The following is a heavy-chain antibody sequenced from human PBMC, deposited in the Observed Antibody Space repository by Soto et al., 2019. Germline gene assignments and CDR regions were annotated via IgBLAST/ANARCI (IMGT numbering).Heavy chain of an antibody. V-gene: IGHV3-30-3*01. CDR2: ISYDGSNK. CDR3: ARDLKSSSSYYYYGMDV. D-gene: IGHD6-6*01. J-gene: IGHJ6*02. Sequence: GGSLRLSCAASGFTFSSYAMHWVRQAPGKGLEWVAVISYDGSNKYYADSVKGRFTISRDNSKNTLYLQMNSLRAEDTAVYYCARDLKSSSSYYYYGMDVWGQGTTVTVSS. CDR1: GFTFSSYA.